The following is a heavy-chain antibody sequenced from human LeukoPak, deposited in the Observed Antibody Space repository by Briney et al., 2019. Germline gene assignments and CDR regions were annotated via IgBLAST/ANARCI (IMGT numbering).Heavy chain of an antibody. CDR3: ATGPLFGFVDY. Sequence: GGSLRLSCAASGFTFSIYAMSWVRQAPGKGLEWVSAISGSGGTAYYADSVRGRFTISRDNSRNTVYLQMNSLRAEDTALDPAATGPLFGFVDYWGQGILVTVSS. CDR1: GFTFSIYA. J-gene: IGHJ4*02. CDR2: ISGSGGTA. V-gene: IGHV3-23*01. D-gene: IGHD6-13*01.